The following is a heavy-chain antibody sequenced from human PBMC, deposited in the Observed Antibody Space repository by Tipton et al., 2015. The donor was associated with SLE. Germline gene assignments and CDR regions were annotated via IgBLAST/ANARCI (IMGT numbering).Heavy chain of an antibody. CDR1: GGSISSSSYY. J-gene: IGHJ5*02. CDR2: IYYSGST. CDR3: AREGQLVPNWFDP. V-gene: IGHV4-39*07. Sequence: TLSLTCTVSGGSISSSSYYWGWIRQPPGKGLEWIGSIYYSGSTYYNPSLKSRVTISVDTSKNQFSLKLSSVTAADTAVYYCAREGQLVPNWFDPWGQGTLVTVSS. D-gene: IGHD6-6*01.